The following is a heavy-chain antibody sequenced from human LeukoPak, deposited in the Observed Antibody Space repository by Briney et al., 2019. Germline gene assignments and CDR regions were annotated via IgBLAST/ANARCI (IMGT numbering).Heavy chain of an antibody. D-gene: IGHD5-12*01. J-gene: IGHJ3*02. V-gene: IGHV3-74*01. CDR3: ARRDSGYDNRAFDI. Sequence: GGSLRLSCAASGFTFSSHWMHWVRQAPGKGLVWVSRINSDGSSTNYADSVKGRFTISRDNAKKTLYLQVNSLRAEDTAVYYCARRDSGYDNRAFDIWGQGTVVTVSS. CDR2: INSDGSST. CDR1: GFTFSSHW.